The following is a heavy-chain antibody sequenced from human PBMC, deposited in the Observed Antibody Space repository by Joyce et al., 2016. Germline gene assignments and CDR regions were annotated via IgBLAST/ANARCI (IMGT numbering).Heavy chain of an antibody. J-gene: IGHJ4*02. CDR3: ARPRAVAGQSEY. CDR2: IYPDDSDT. V-gene: IGHV5-51*01. Sequence: EVQLVQSGAEVKKPGESLEISCKGSGYSFTSSWIGCVRPMPGKGLEWMWIIYPDDSDTRYSPSFQGRVTISADKYISTDYLQWSNLKASDTAMYYCARPRAVAGQSEYWGQGTLVTVSS. CDR1: GYSFTSSW. D-gene: IGHD6-19*01.